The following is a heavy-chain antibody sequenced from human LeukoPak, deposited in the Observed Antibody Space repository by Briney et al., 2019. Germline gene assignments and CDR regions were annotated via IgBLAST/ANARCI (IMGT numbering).Heavy chain of an antibody. J-gene: IGHJ6*02. D-gene: IGHD5-18*01. CDR3: AKDRRFGSYGFRDGMDV. V-gene: IGHV3-21*04. CDR2: ISGSSNYI. CDR1: GFTFSDYT. Sequence: GGSLRLSCAASGFTFSDYTMNWVRLAPGKGLEWVSSISGSSNYIYYADSVKGRFTISRDNAKNSLYLQMNSLRAEDTALYYCAKDRRFGSYGFRDGMDVWGQGTTVTVSS.